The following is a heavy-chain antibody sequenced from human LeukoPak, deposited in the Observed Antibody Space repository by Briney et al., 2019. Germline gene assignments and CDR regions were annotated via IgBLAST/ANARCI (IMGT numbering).Heavy chain of an antibody. Sequence: PSETLSLTCAVYGGSFSGYYWSWIRQPPGKGLEWIGEINHSGSTNYNPSLKSRVTISVDTSKNQLSLKLSSVTAADTAVYYCARVGYWQQLVDYWGQGTLVTVSS. CDR3: ARVGYWQQLVDY. V-gene: IGHV4-34*01. CDR1: GGSFSGYY. CDR2: INHSGST. D-gene: IGHD6-13*01. J-gene: IGHJ4*02.